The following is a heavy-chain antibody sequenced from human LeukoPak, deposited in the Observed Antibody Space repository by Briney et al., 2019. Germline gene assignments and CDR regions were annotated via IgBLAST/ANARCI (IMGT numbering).Heavy chain of an antibody. CDR2: IYYSGST. J-gene: IGHJ3*02. CDR1: GGSISIHY. V-gene: IGHV4-59*11. CDR3: ARGSKITIFGVANAFDI. D-gene: IGHD3-3*01. Sequence: PSETLSLTCTVSGGSISIHYWSWIRQPPGKGLEWLGYIYYSGSTNYDPSLRSRVTISVDTSKNQLSLKLSSVSDAETAVYYCARGSKITIFGVANAFDIWGQGTMVTVSS.